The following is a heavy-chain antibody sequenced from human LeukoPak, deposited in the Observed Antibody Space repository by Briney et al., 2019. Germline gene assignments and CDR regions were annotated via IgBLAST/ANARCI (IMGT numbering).Heavy chain of an antibody. D-gene: IGHD3-22*01. V-gene: IGHV4-39*01. CDR1: GGSISSSSYY. J-gene: IGHJ5*02. CDR2: IYYSGST. CDR3: ARDVLVGEEFPTYYYDSNWFDP. Sequence: SETLSLTCTVSGGSISSSSYYWGWIRQPPGKGLEWIGSIYYSGSTYYNPSLKSRVTISVDTSKNQFSLKLSSVTAADTAVYYCARDVLVGEEFPTYYYDSNWFDPWGQGTLVTVSS.